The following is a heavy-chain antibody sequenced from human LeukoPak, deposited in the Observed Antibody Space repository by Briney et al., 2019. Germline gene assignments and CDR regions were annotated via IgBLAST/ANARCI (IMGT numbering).Heavy chain of an antibody. D-gene: IGHD6-19*01. Sequence: ASVKVSCKASGGTFSNYAISWVRQAPGQGLEWMGWINPNSGGTNYAQKFQGRVTMTRDTSISTAYMELSRLRSDDTAVYYCARTRGGIAVAGTWAFDIWGQGTMVTVSS. V-gene: IGHV1-2*02. J-gene: IGHJ3*02. CDR2: INPNSGGT. CDR3: ARTRGGIAVAGTWAFDI. CDR1: GGTFSNYA.